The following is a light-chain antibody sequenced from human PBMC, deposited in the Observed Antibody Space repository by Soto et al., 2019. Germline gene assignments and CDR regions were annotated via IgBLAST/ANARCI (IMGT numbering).Light chain of an antibody. CDR3: QQSYSTSWT. CDR1: QNIDAW. J-gene: IGKJ1*01. V-gene: IGKV1-5*03. CDR2: KAS. Sequence: IQMTQSPSTLSASVGDRVTITCRASQNIDAWLAWYQQKPGKAPKVLIYKASSLESGVPSRFSGSGSGTDFTLTISSLQPEDFATYYCQQSYSTSWTFGQGTKVDIK.